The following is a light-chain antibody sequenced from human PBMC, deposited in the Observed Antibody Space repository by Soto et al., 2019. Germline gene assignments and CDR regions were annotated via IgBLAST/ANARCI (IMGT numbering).Light chain of an antibody. V-gene: IGLV2-14*03. CDR2: DGS. CDR1: SSDIGGFNH. CDR3: SSYTSSSSYV. Sequence: QSALTQPASVSDSPGQSITISCIGTSSDIGGFNHVSWHQQHPGKAPKLIIYDGSNRPSGVSNRFSGSKTGNTASLVISGLQAEDEADYYCSSYTSSSSYVFGSGTKLTVL. J-gene: IGLJ1*01.